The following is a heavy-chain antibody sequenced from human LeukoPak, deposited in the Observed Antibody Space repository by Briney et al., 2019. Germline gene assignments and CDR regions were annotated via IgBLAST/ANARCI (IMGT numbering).Heavy chain of an antibody. V-gene: IGHV4-34*01. CDR1: GGSLSGYY. CDR2: INHSGRT. Sequence: SETLSLTCGVYGGSLSGYYWSWIRQPPGKGLDWIGDINHSGRTNNNPSLKSRVTISVDTSKNQFSLKLSSVTAADTAVYYCARLRRYYYDSSGPPDYWGQGTLVTVSS. J-gene: IGHJ4*02. CDR3: ARLRRYYYDSSGPPDY. D-gene: IGHD3-22*01.